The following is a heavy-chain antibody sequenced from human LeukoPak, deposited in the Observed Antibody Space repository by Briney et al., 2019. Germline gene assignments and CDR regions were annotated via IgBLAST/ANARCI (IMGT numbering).Heavy chain of an antibody. V-gene: IGHV3-48*01. CDR2: ISSSSSTI. CDR3: AKTGVYCSSTSCYFDY. Sequence: PGGSLRLSCAASGFTFSSYSMNWVRQAPGKGLEWVSYISSSSSTIYYADSVKGRFTISRDNSKNTLYLQMNSLRAEDTAVYYCAKTGVYCSSTSCYFDYWGQGTLVTVSS. CDR1: GFTFSSYS. J-gene: IGHJ4*02. D-gene: IGHD2-2*01.